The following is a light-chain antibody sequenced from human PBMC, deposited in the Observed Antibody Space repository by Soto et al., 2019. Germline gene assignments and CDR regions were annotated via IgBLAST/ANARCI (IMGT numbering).Light chain of an antibody. CDR1: SSYIGGYNY. Sequence: QSVLTQPRSVSGSPGQSVTISCTGTSSYIGGYNYVSWYQQHPGKAPKLMIYDVIKRPSGVPDRFSGSKSGNTASLTIYGLQAEDEADYYCCSYAGSYTHVFGTGTKLTVL. CDR3: CSYAGSYTHV. J-gene: IGLJ1*01. CDR2: DVI. V-gene: IGLV2-11*01.